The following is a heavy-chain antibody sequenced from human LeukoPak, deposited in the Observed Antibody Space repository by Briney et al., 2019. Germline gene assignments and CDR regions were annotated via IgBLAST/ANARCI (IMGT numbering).Heavy chain of an antibody. V-gene: IGHV3-53*01. CDR3: TRDTPGIAASVSGG. CDR1: EFAVSHNT. Sequence: PGGSRGSSVTAPEFAVSHNTWNWSRQAPGRGRDWFALIYSGGNTHYADSVKGRFTISRDNSKNTLYLQMSSLRVEDTAVYYCTRDTPGIAASVSGGWGQGTLVTVSS. J-gene: IGHJ4*02. D-gene: IGHD6-13*01. CDR2: IYSGGNT.